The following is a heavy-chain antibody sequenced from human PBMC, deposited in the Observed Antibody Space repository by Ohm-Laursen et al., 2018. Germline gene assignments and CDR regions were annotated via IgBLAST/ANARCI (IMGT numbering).Heavy chain of an antibody. Sequence: SLRLSCAASGFTVSSNYMSWVRQAPGKGLEWVTVIYSGGSTYYADSVKGRFTISRDNSKNTLYLQMNSLRAEDTAVYYCAKAGGGYDYISYYGMDVWGQGTTVTVSS. J-gene: IGHJ6*02. D-gene: IGHD5-12*01. CDR2: IYSGGST. CDR3: AKAGGGYDYISYYGMDV. V-gene: IGHV3-53*01. CDR1: GFTVSSNY.